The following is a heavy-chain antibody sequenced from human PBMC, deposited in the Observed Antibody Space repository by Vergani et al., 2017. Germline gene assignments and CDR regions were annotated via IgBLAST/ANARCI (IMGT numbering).Heavy chain of an antibody. CDR1: GFTFSSYW. V-gene: IGHV3-7*01. J-gene: IGHJ4*02. CDR3: ARDRGEPAALFDY. CDR2: IKQDGSEK. Sequence: EVQLVESGGGLVQPGGSLRLSCAASGFTFSSYWMSWVRQAPGKGLEWVANIKQDGSEKYYVDSVKGRFTISRDNAKNSLYRQMNSLRAEDTAVYYCARDRGEPAALFDYWGQGTLVTVSS. D-gene: IGHD2-2*01.